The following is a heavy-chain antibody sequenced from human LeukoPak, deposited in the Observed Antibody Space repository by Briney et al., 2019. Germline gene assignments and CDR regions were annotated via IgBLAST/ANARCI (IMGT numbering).Heavy chain of an antibody. J-gene: IGHJ6*03. Sequence: PSETLSLTCTVSGGSISSYYWSWIRQPPGKGLEWIGSIYYSGSTNYNPSLKSRVTISVDTSKNQFSLKLSSVTAADTAVYYCATSSGYCSSTSCPRGYYYMDVWGKGTTVTVSS. CDR2: IYYSGST. V-gene: IGHV4-59*01. CDR1: GGSISSYY. D-gene: IGHD2-2*01. CDR3: ATSSGYCSSTSCPRGYYYMDV.